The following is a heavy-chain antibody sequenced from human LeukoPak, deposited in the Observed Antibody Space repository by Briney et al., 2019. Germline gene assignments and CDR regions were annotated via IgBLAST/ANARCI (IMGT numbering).Heavy chain of an antibody. J-gene: IGHJ5*02. CDR2: INPNSGDT. V-gene: IGHV1-2*04. CDR3: ARQVYDVGFDP. CDR1: GYTFTGYY. D-gene: IGHD5/OR15-5a*01. Sequence: GASVKVSCKASGYTFTGYYMHWVRQAPGRGLEWMGWINPNSGDTNYAQKFQGWVTMTRDTSISTAYMELSRLRSDDTAVYYCARQVYDVGFDPWGQGTLVTVSS.